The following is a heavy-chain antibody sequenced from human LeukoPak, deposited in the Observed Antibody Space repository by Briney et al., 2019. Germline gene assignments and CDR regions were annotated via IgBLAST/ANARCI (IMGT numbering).Heavy chain of an antibody. D-gene: IGHD1-26*01. J-gene: IGHJ4*02. CDR3: ARATGGSPYYFDY. CDR2: INPSGGST. CDR1: GYTFTSYY. Sequence: ASVKVSCKASGYTFTSYYLHWVRQAPGQGLEWMGIINPSGGSTTSAQKFQGRVTMTRDRSASTVYLELSSLRSEGTAVYYCARATGGSPYYFDYWGQGILVTVSS. V-gene: IGHV1-46*01.